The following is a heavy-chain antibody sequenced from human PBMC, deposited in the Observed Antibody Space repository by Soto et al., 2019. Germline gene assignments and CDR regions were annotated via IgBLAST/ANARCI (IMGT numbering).Heavy chain of an antibody. Sequence: GESLKISCKGSGYSFTSYWIGWVRQMPGKGLEWMGFIYPGDSDTTYSPSFQGQVHISADKSISNAYLQLSSLKASDTAIYYFSRRCGSANCWGFDPWGQGTLVTVSS. D-gene: IGHD2-2*01. CDR1: GYSFTSYW. CDR3: SRRCGSANCWGFDP. J-gene: IGHJ5*02. CDR2: IYPGDSDT. V-gene: IGHV5-51*01.